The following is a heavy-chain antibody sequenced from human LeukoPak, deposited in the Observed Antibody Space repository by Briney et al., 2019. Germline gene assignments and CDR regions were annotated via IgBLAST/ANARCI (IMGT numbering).Heavy chain of an antibody. Sequence: GGSLRLSCAASGFTFSSYWMSWVRQAPGKGLEWVANIKQDGSEKYYVDSVKGRFTISRDNAKNSLYLQMNSLRAEDTAVYYCARLHSTAAAGTYDYWGQGTLVTVSS. CDR1: GFTFSSYW. CDR2: IKQDGSEK. J-gene: IGHJ4*02. D-gene: IGHD6-13*01. V-gene: IGHV3-7*01. CDR3: ARLHSTAAAGTYDY.